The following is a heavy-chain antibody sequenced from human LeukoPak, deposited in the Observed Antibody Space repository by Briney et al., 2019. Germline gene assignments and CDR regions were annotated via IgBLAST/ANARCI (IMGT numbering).Heavy chain of an antibody. CDR1: GFTFSSYS. Sequence: GGSLRLSCAASGFTFSSYSMNWVRQAPGKGLEWVSSISSSSSYIYYADSVKGRFTIPRDNAKNSLYLQMNSLRAEDTAVYYCARDDYDYVWGTPGYWGQGTLVTVSS. D-gene: IGHD3-16*01. J-gene: IGHJ4*02. CDR3: ARDDYDYVWGTPGY. CDR2: ISSSSSYI. V-gene: IGHV3-21*01.